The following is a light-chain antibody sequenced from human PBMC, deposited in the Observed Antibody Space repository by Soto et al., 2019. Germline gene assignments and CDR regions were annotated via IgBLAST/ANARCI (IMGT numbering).Light chain of an antibody. CDR2: AAS. CDR1: QTISSW. Sequence: DIHMTNSPSALSTSVGDRVTITCRASQTISSWVAWYQQKPGKAPKLLIYAASSLQSGVPSRFSGSGSGTDFTLTISSLQPEDFATYSCQHSHSTPLTFGGGTKVDIK. CDR3: QHSHSTPLT. J-gene: IGKJ4*01. V-gene: IGKV1-39*01.